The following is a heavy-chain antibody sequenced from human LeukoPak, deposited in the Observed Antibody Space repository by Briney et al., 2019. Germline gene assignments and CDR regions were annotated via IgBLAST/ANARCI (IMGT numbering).Heavy chain of an antibody. CDR3: AKVGAGSWFLTTSDYYYMDV. D-gene: IGHD6-13*01. Sequence: GGSLRLSCAASGFTFSSYSMNWVRQAPGKGLEWVSSISSSSYIYYADSVKGRFTISRDNSKNTLYLQMNSLRAEDTAVYYCAKVGAGSWFLTTSDYYYMDVWGKGTTVTISS. CDR1: GFTFSSYS. V-gene: IGHV3-21*01. J-gene: IGHJ6*03. CDR2: ISSSSYI.